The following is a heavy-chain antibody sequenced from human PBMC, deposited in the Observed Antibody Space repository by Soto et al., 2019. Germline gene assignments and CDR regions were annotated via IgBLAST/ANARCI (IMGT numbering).Heavy chain of an antibody. D-gene: IGHD3-22*01. Sequence: GGSLRLSCAASGFTFDDYAMHWVRQAPGKGLEWVLRINSDGSSTSYADSVKGRFTISRDNAKNTLYLQMNSLRAEDTAVYYCARLGGYYQAFDQWGQGSLVTVS. V-gene: IGHV3-74*01. J-gene: IGHJ4*02. CDR2: INSDGSST. CDR1: GFTFDDYA. CDR3: ARLGGYYQAFDQ.